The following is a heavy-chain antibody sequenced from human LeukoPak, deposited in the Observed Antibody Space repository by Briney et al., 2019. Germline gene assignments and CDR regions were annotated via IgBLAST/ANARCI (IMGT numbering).Heavy chain of an antibody. D-gene: IGHD6-19*01. Sequence: ASVKVSCKASGYTFTGHYMHWVRQAPGQGLEWMGWMNPNSGGTRYSQKFQARVTMTRDTSINTAYMEVSRLTFDDTAVYYCARPRTSGWIHDVYDIWGQGTLVTVPS. CDR1: GYTFTGHY. J-gene: IGHJ3*02. CDR2: MNPNSGGT. CDR3: ARPRTSGWIHDVYDI. V-gene: IGHV1-2*02.